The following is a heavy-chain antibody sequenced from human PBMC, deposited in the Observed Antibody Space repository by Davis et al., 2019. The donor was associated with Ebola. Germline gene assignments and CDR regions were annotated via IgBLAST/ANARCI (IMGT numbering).Heavy chain of an antibody. CDR2: INHSGST. J-gene: IGHJ2*01. CDR3: ARGRITMKPPYFDL. Sequence: PSETLSLTCAVYGGSFRGYQWSWIRQTPGKGLEWIGEINHSGSTNYNPSLKSRVTISVDTSKNQFSLKLSSVTAADTAVYYCARGRITMKPPYFDLWGRGTLVTVSS. D-gene: IGHD3-22*01. V-gene: IGHV4-34*01. CDR1: GGSFRGYQ.